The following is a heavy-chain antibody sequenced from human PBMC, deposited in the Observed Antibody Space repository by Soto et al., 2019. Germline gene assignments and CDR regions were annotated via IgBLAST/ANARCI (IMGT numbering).Heavy chain of an antibody. V-gene: IGHV1-2*04. CDR2: INPNSGGT. D-gene: IGHD2-15*01. Sequence: GASVKVSCKASGYTFTGSYMHWARQAPGQGLEWMGWINPNSGGTNYAQKFQGWVTMTRDTSISTAYMELSRLRSEDTAVYYCARVGGGSCIDYWGQGTLVTVSS. CDR3: ARVGGGSCIDY. CDR1: GYTFTGSY. J-gene: IGHJ4*02.